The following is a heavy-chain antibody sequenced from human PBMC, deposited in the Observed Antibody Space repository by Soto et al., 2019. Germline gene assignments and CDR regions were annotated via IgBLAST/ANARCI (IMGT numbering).Heavy chain of an antibody. J-gene: IGHJ4*02. D-gene: IGHD2-2*02. Sequence: SETLSLTCTVSGGSISSGGYYWSWIRQHPGKGLEWIGYIYYSGSTYYNPSLKSRVTISVDTSKNQFSLKLSSVTAADTAVYYCARTEYQLLYIGGGLVTANHRFDYWGQGTLVTVSS. CDR3: ARTEYQLLYIGGGLVTANHRFDY. CDR2: IYYSGST. CDR1: GGSISSGGYY. V-gene: IGHV4-31*03.